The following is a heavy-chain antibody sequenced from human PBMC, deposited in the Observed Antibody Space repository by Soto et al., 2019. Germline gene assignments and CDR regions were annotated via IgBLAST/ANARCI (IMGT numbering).Heavy chain of an antibody. D-gene: IGHD4-4*01. CDR2: IYCSGTT. V-gene: IGHV4-61*01. CDR1: GGSVSSGSYY. Sequence: WETLCLTCTVSGGSVSSGSYYWTWLRQPPGQGLEWLGCIYCSGTTNYNPPLKRRITISVDNSGNQFSLKLSSVTAADTAVYYCARTHCTTTGCQAHGIDVWGQGTTVTVSS. CDR3: ARTHCTTTGCQAHGIDV. J-gene: IGHJ6*02.